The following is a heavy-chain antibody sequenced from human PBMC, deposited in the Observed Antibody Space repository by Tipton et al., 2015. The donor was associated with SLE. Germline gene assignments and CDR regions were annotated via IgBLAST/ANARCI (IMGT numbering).Heavy chain of an antibody. CDR2: IYYSGST. V-gene: IGHV4-34*01. Sequence: TLSLTCAVYGGSFSGYYWSWIRQPPGKGLEWIGSIYYSGSTYYNPSLKSRVTISVDTSKNQFSLKVSSVTAADTAVYFCARLVGGYARWGQGTLVTVSS. D-gene: IGHD5-12*01. CDR3: ARLVGGYAR. J-gene: IGHJ4*02. CDR1: GGSFSGYY.